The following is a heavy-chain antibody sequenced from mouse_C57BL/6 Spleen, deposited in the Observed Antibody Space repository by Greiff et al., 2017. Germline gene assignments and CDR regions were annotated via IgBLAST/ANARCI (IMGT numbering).Heavy chain of an antibody. CDR2: ISDGGSYT. V-gene: IGHV5-4*01. CDR3: ARGWLLRYFDV. Sequence: EVQLVESGGGLVKPGGSLKLSCAASGFTFSSYAMSWVRQTPEKRLEWVATISDGGSYTYYPDNVKGRFTISRDNATNNLYLQRSHLKSEDTALYYCARGWLLRYFDVWGTGTTVTVSS. CDR1: GFTFSSYA. D-gene: IGHD2-3*01. J-gene: IGHJ1*03.